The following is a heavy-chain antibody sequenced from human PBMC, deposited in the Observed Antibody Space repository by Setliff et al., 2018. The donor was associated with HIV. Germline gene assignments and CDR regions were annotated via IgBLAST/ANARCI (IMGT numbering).Heavy chain of an antibody. CDR2: IHYNERT. CDR1: GGSASNSRYY. Sequence: PSETLSLTCTVSGGSASNSRYYWAWIRQPPGKGLEYIGSIHYNERTYYNPSLKSRVAISIDTSKNQFSLKLSSVTAADTAVYYCAREMYYYDSSGYYFPDYRGQGTLVTVSS. D-gene: IGHD3-22*01. CDR3: AREMYYYDSSGYYFPDY. V-gene: IGHV4-39*02. J-gene: IGHJ4*02.